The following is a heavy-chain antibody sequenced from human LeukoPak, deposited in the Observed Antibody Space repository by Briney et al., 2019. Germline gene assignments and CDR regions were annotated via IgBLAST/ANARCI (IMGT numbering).Heavy chain of an antibody. CDR1: GFTFSSYG. D-gene: IGHD5/OR15-5a*01. Sequence: GRSLRLSCAASGFTFSSYGMPWVRQAPGKGLEWVAVIWYDGSNKYYADSVKGRFTISRDNSKNTLYLQMNSLRAEDTAVYYCARVMSTNAIYYYYGMDVWGQGTTVTVSS. CDR2: IWYDGSNK. J-gene: IGHJ6*02. CDR3: ARVMSTNAIYYYYGMDV. V-gene: IGHV3-33*01.